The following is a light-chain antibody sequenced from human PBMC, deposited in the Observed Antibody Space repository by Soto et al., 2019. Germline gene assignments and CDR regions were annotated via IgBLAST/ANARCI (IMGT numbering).Light chain of an antibody. CDR3: QQYNSYDWT. V-gene: IGKV1-9*01. J-gene: IGKJ1*01. CDR1: QGISSY. Sequence: DIQLTQSPSFLSASVGDRVTITCRASQGISSYLAWYQQKPGKAPKLLISAASTLQSGVPSRFSGSGSGTDFTLAITSLQPEDFATYYCQQYNSYDWTFGQGTKVDI. CDR2: AAS.